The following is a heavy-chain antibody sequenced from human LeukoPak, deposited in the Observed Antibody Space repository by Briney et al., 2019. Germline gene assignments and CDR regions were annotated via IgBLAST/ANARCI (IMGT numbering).Heavy chain of an antibody. CDR2: IRYDGSNK. Sequence: PGGSLRLSCAASGFTFSSYGMHWVRQAPGKGLEWVAFIRYDGSNKYYADSVKGRFTISRDNSKNTLYLQMNSLRAEDTAVYYCAREGESSYSSGCDYWGQGTLVTVSS. J-gene: IGHJ4*02. CDR1: GFTFSSYG. CDR3: AREGESSYSSGCDY. D-gene: IGHD6-19*01. V-gene: IGHV3-30*02.